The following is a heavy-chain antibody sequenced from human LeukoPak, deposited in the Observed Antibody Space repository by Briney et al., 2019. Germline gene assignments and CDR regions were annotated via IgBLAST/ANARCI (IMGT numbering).Heavy chain of an antibody. J-gene: IGHJ3*02. V-gene: IGHV3-72*01. CDR3: ARVMSVPAAIRKDDAFDI. Sequence: PGGSLRLSCAASGFTFSDYYMSWIRQAPGKGLEWVGRTRNKANSYTTEYAASVKGRFTISRDDSKNSVYLQMNSLKTEDTAVYYCARVMSVPAAIRKDDAFDIWGQGTMVTVSS. CDR1: GFTFSDYY. D-gene: IGHD2-2*02. CDR2: TRNKANSYTT.